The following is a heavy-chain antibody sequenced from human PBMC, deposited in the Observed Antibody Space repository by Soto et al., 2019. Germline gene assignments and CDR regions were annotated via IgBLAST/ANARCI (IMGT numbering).Heavy chain of an antibody. CDR3: AKGVLNYYFEY. J-gene: IGHJ4*02. V-gene: IGHV3-23*01. Sequence: PGGSLRLSCAASGFTVSNYVMSWVRQAPGKGLECVSSISGSGGSTYYADSVKGRFTFSRDNSKNTLYLQMSSLSADDTALYYCAKGVLNYYFEYWVQGTLVTVSS. CDR1: GFTVSNYV. CDR2: ISGSGGST.